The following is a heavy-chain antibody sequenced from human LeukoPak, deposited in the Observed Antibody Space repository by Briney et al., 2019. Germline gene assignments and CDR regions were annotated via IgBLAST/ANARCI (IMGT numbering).Heavy chain of an antibody. Sequence: GGSLRLSCAASGFTFSSYAMHWVRQAPGKGLEWVAVISYDGSNKYYADSVKGRFIISRDNSKNTLYLQMNSLRAEDTAVYYCAKRWDSSGDDYTPDYWGQGTLVTVSS. J-gene: IGHJ4*02. D-gene: IGHD4-11*01. CDR2: ISYDGSNK. V-gene: IGHV3-30-3*02. CDR1: GFTFSSYA. CDR3: AKRWDSSGDDYTPDY.